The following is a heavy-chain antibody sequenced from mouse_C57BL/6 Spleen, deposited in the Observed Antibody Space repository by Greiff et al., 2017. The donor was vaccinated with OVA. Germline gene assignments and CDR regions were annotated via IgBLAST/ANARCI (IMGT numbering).Heavy chain of an antibody. J-gene: IGHJ2*01. Sequence: EVQLQQSGPELVKPGASVKIPCKASGYTFTDYNMDWVKQSHGKSLELIGDINPNNGGTIYNQKFKGKATLTVDNSSSTAYMELRSLTSEDTAVYYCARAACSGYNFDYWGQGTTLTVSS. CDR1: GYTFTDYN. D-gene: IGHD3-2*02. CDR3: ARAACSGYNFDY. V-gene: IGHV1-18*01. CDR2: INPNNGGT.